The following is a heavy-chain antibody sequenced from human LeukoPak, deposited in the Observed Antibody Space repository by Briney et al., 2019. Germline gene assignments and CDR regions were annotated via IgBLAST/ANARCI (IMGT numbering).Heavy chain of an antibody. CDR1: GFTFSSYW. D-gene: IGHD5-18*01. V-gene: IGHV3-7*01. CDR3: ARDLSGVTGYTYGRGIDY. CDR2: IKKDGSEK. J-gene: IGHJ4*02. Sequence: GGSLRLSCVASGFTFSSYWMSWVRQAPGKGLEWVANIKKDGSEKYYVDSVKGRFTISRDNAKTSLHLQMNSLRVDDTAFYCCARDLSGVTGYTYGRGIDYWGQGTLVTVSS.